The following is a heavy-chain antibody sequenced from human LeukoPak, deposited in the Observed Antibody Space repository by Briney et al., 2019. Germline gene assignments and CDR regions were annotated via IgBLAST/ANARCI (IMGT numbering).Heavy chain of an antibody. V-gene: IGHV3-33*01. J-gene: IGHJ3*02. CDR3: ARDRKTAHDAFDI. Sequence: GGSLRLSCAASGFTFSSYGMHWVRQAPGKGPEWVGVIWYDGSNKYYADSVKGRFTISRDNSKNTLYLQMNSLRAEDTAVYYCARDRKTAHDAFDIWGQGTMVTVSS. CDR1: GFTFSSYG. CDR2: IWYDGSNK.